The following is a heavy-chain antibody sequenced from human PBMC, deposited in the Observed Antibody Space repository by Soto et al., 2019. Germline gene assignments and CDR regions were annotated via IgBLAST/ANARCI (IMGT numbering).Heavy chain of an antibody. D-gene: IGHD1-26*01. V-gene: IGHV4-4*02. CDR3: AGRPEKPPR. CDR2: IHRAGVT. Sequence: QVHLQESGPGLVKPSETLSLTCAISGGSTSSSDWWTWVRQPPGEGLEWIGEIHRAGVTNYNSSPKSRLPISRDHSRNHFSLTLTSVTAADAAVYFCAGRPEKPPRWGQEILVPVSS. J-gene: IGHJ4*02. CDR1: GGSTSSSDW.